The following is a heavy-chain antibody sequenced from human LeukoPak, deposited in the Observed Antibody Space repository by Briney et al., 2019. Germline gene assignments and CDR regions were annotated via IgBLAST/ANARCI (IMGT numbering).Heavy chain of an antibody. Sequence: GGSLRLSCAASGFTFNTYWMSWVRQAPGKGLEWVANISPDGSETVKGRFTVSRDNARNSLFLQMNSLRVEDTAVYYCAGSRLAVTDTLDPWGQGTLVTVST. V-gene: IGHV3-7*01. CDR1: GFTFNTYW. CDR2: ISPDGSET. D-gene: IGHD6-19*01. J-gene: IGHJ5*02. CDR3: AGSRLAVTDTLDP.